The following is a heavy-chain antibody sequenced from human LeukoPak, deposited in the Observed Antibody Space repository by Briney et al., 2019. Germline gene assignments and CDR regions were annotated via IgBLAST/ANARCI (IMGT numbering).Heavy chain of an antibody. CDR3: ARDPSLFSSGWPMDS. V-gene: IGHV3-21*01. Sequence: GGSLRLSCVGSGFTFSSYSMNWVRQTPGKGLDWISSISSNSGRISYADSVQGRFTISRDNANNSLSLQMNSLRAEDTALYYCARDPSLFSSGWPMDSWGRGTLVTVSS. CDR2: ISSNSGRI. J-gene: IGHJ4*02. CDR1: GFTFSSYS. D-gene: IGHD6-19*01.